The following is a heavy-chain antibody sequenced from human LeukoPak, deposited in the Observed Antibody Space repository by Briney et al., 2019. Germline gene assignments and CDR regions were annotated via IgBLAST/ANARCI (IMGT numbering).Heavy chain of an antibody. D-gene: IGHD6-13*01. Sequence: GGSLRLSCAASGFTFSSYSMNWVRQAPGKGLEWVSSISSSSYIYYADSVKGRFTISRDNAKNSLYLQMNSLRAEDTAVYYCARDHSSSWSLFDYWGQGTLVTVSS. V-gene: IGHV3-21*01. CDR2: ISSSSYI. CDR3: ARDHSSSWSLFDY. J-gene: IGHJ4*02. CDR1: GFTFSSYS.